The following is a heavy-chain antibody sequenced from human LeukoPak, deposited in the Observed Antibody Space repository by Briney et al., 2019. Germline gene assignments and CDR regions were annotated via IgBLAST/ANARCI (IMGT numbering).Heavy chain of an antibody. J-gene: IGHJ4*02. V-gene: IGHV4-59*01. CDR2: IYYSGST. CDR3: ARAAVPAAHDY. D-gene: IGHD2-2*01. CDR1: GGSISSYY. Sequence: SETLSLTCTVSGGSISSYYWSWIRQPPGKGLEWIGYIYYSGSTNYNPSLKSRVTISVDTSKNQCSLKLSSVTAADTAVYYCARAAVPAAHDYWGQGTLVTVSS.